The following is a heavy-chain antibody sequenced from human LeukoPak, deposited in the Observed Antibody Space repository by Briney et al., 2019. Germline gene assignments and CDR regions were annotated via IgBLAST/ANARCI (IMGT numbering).Heavy chain of an antibody. CDR3: ARGGSTLFMGYYYYYYYMDV. J-gene: IGHJ6*03. V-gene: IGHV3-48*03. Sequence: GGSLRLSCAASRFAFSSYAMTWVRQAPGKGLEWVSYISSSGSTIYYADSVKGRFTISRDNAKNSLYLQMNSLRAEDTAVYYCARGGSTLFMGYYYYYYYMDVWGKGTTVTISS. CDR2: ISSSGSTI. CDR1: RFAFSSYA. D-gene: IGHD6-13*01.